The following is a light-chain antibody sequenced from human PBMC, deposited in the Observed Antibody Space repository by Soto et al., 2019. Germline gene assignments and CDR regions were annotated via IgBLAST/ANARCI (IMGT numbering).Light chain of an antibody. J-gene: IGKJ4*01. CDR2: GVS. V-gene: IGKV3-20*01. CDR1: QSLNSNY. Sequence: EIVLTQSPDTLSLSPGERATLSCRASQSLNSNYLAWYQQKPGQPPRLLIYGVSSRATGIPDRFSGNGSGTDFSLTINRLEPEDFAVYHCQQTGSSFGGGTKVEIK. CDR3: QQTGSS.